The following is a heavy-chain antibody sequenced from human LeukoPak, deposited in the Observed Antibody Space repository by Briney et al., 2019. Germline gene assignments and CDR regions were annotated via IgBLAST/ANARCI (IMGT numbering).Heavy chain of an antibody. CDR1: GFTFSDYY. D-gene: IGHD2/OR15-2a*01. V-gene: IGHV3-11*01. J-gene: IGHJ2*01. Sequence: GGSLRLSCAASGFTFSDYYMSWIRQAPGKGLEWVSYISSSGSTIYYADSVKGRSTVSRNNAKDSLYLQMNSLRAEDTAVYYCARDHGGPISSGYFDLWGRGTLVTVSS. CDR3: ARDHGGPISSGYFDL. CDR2: ISSSGSTI.